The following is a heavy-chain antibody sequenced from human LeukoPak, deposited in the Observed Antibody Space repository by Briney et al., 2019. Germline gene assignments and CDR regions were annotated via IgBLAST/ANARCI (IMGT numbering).Heavy chain of an antibody. J-gene: IGHJ4*02. CDR1: GFTFSSYW. CDR3: ARDTGGGYSCYDC. CDR2: IKQDGSEK. D-gene: IGHD5-18*01. V-gene: IGHV3-7*01. Sequence: GGSLRLSCAAPGFTFSSYWMTWIRQAPGKGLEWVANIKQDGSEKYYVDSVKGRFTISRDNAKNSLYLQMNRLRAEDTAVYYCARDTGGGYSCYDCWGQGTLVTVSS.